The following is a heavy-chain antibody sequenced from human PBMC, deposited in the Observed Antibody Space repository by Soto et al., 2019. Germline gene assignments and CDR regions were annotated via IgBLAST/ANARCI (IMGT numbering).Heavy chain of an antibody. CDR3: AKAQDYRASPLDY. Sequence: EVQLLESGGGLVQPGGSLRLSCAASGFTSSSSAMSWVRQPPGKGLEWVSGVSGIGDRTYYADSVKGRFTISRDSSKNTLYLQMNSLRVEDTAVYYCAKAQDYRASPLDYWGQGTLVTVSS. CDR1: GFTSSSSA. V-gene: IGHV3-23*01. CDR2: VSGIGDRT. D-gene: IGHD3-10*01. J-gene: IGHJ4*02.